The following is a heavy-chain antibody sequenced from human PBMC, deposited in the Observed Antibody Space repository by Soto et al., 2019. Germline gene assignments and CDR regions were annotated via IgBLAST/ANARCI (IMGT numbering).Heavy chain of an antibody. CDR2: ISYDGSNK. CDR1: GFTFSSYG. J-gene: IGHJ5*02. V-gene: IGHV3-30*18. Sequence: QVQLVESGGGVVQPGRSLRLSCAASGFTFSSYGMHWVRQAPGKGLEWVAVISYDGSNKYYADSVKGRFTISRDNSKNPLYRKMNARGAEDRVVYSCAKDRRPDYYDGSGPAPAVDNWFAPGGQGTLVPVSS. CDR3: AKDRRPDYYDGSGPAPAVDNWFAP. D-gene: IGHD3-22*01.